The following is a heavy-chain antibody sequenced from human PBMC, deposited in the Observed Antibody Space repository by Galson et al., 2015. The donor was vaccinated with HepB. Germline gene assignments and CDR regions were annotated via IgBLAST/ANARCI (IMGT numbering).Heavy chain of an antibody. J-gene: IGHJ4*02. D-gene: IGHD5-18*01. CDR2: IYYSGDP. Sequence: ETLSLTCSVSGGSISGSSSYWAWILQPPGKGLEWIGSIYYSGDPHYNPSLKSRVTISVEPLKDQFSLHLSSVTAAGTAVYYCARHVDTVMGGPYYFDFWGQGALVTVSS. V-gene: IGHV4-39*01. CDR1: GGSISGSSSY. CDR3: ARHVDTVMGGPYYFDF.